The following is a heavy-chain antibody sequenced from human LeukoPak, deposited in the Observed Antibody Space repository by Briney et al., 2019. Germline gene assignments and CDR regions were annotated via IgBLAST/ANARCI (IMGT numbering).Heavy chain of an antibody. CDR3: AKDSRIRAFDI. CDR2: IWDDGSNK. V-gene: IGHV3-30*02. CDR1: GFTFSNYG. J-gene: IGHJ3*02. D-gene: IGHD2-21*01. Sequence: GGSLRLSCAASGFTFSNYGMHWVRQAPGKGLEWVAVIWDDGSNKYYADSVKGRFTISRDNSKNTLYLQMNSLRAEDTAVYYCAKDSRIRAFDIWGQGTMVTVSS.